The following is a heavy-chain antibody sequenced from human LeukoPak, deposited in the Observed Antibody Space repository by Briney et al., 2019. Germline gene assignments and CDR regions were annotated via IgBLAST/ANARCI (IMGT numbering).Heavy chain of an antibody. Sequence: PSETLSLTCTVSGGSISSYYWSWIRQPPGKGLEWIGYIYYSGSTNYNPSLKSRVTISVDTSKNQFSLKLSSVTAADTAVYYCARATYIAVAGYFDYWGQGTLVTVSS. CDR2: IYYSGST. D-gene: IGHD6-19*01. V-gene: IGHV4-59*08. J-gene: IGHJ4*02. CDR3: ARATYIAVAGYFDY. CDR1: GGSISSYY.